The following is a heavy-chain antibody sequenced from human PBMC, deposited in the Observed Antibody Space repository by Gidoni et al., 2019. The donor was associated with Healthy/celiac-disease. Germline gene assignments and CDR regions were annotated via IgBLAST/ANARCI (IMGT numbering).Heavy chain of an antibody. CDR2: MNPNSGNT. CDR1: GYTFTSYD. Sequence: QVQLVQSGAEVKKPVASVKVSCTASGYTFTSYDINGVRQATGQVLEWMGWMNPNSGNTCYAQQYQGRVTLTRNTSISTAYMELISLRSEDTAVYYCARGSFDDSSGYLRVWVGQYYYYGMDVWGQGTTVTVSS. V-gene: IGHV1-8*01. CDR3: ARGSFDDSSGYLRVWVGQYYYYGMDV. D-gene: IGHD3-22*01. J-gene: IGHJ6*02.